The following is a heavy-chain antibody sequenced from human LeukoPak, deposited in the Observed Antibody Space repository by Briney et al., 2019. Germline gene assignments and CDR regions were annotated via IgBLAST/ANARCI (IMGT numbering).Heavy chain of an antibody. CDR3: AKGRAGMATIAGIDY. CDR1: GFTFSSYG. V-gene: IGHV3-30*18. D-gene: IGHD5-24*01. CDR2: ISYDGSNK. Sequence: GRSLRLSCAASGFTFSSYGMHWVRQAPGKGLEWVAVISYDGSNKYYADSVKGRFTISRDNSKNTLYLQMNSLRAEDTAVYYCAKGRAGMATIAGIDYWGQGTLVTVSS. J-gene: IGHJ4*02.